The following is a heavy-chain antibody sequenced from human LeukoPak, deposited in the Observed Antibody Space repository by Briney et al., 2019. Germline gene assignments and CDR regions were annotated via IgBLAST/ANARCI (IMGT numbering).Heavy chain of an antibody. CDR1: GFSFTSYW. V-gene: IGHV3-74*01. D-gene: IGHD6-19*01. CDR2: IHSDGSAT. Sequence: PGGSPRLSCAASGFSFTSYWMHWIRQAPGKGLVWVSRIHSDGSATSYADSVKGRFTISRDNAKNMVYLQMNSLGVEDTAVYYCARGGSGCFDYWGQGTLVTASS. CDR3: ARGGSGCFDY. J-gene: IGHJ4*02.